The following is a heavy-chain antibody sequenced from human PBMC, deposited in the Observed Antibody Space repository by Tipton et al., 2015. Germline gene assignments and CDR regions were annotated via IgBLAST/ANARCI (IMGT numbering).Heavy chain of an antibody. CDR3: AWTDDFMEHSYALDV. CDR1: GGTFSSYA. CDR2: IIPMFGTA. J-gene: IGHJ6*02. D-gene: IGHD1/OR15-1a*01. V-gene: IGHV1-69*06. Sequence: QLVQSGAEVKKPGASVKVSCKASGGTFSSYAISWVRQAPGQGLEWMGGIIPMFGTANYAQKFQGRVTITADKSTSTAYMELSSLRSEDTAVYYCAWTDDFMEHSYALDVWGQGTTVTVSS.